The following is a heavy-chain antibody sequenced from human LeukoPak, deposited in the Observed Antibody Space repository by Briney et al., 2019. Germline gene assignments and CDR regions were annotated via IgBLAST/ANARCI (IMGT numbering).Heavy chain of an antibody. J-gene: IGHJ4*02. D-gene: IGHD1-7*01. V-gene: IGHV4-39*07. CDR2: FSSGGSA. CDR1: GGSISSSSYY. CDR3: ARKQTGTMYDV. Sequence: PSETLSLTCIVPGGSISSSSYYWAWIRQSPGKGLEWIGTFSSGGSAYYNPPLTNRVSISKDTSDNQFSLRLYSVTAADTAVYYCARKQTGTMYDVWGQGTQVTVSS.